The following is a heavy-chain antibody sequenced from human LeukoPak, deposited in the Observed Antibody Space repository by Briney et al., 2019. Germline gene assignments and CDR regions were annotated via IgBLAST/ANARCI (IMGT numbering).Heavy chain of an antibody. CDR1: GYTFTGYY. J-gene: IGHJ6*03. D-gene: IGHD6-13*01. Sequence: ASVKVSCKASGYTFTGYYMHWVRQAPGQGLEWMGWINPNSGGTNYAQKFQGRVTMTGDTSISTAYMELSRLRSDDTAVYYCAAVASRIAAAGTGVGVYYYYMDVWGKGTTVTVSS. CDR2: INPNSGGT. CDR3: AAVASRIAAAGTGVGVYYYYMDV. V-gene: IGHV1-2*02.